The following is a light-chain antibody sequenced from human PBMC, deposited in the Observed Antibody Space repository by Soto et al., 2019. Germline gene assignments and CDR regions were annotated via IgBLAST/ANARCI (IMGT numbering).Light chain of an antibody. V-gene: IGLV2-14*03. CDR3: SSYTSRTSL. CDR2: DVS. CDR1: NSDVGGDNH. Sequence: QSALTQPASVSGSLGQSITISCTGTNSDVGGDNHVSWYQQHPDKAPKLIIYDVSNRPSGVSNRFSGSKSGNTASLTISGLQTEDEAHYYCSSYTSRTSLFGGGTKLTVL. J-gene: IGLJ2*01.